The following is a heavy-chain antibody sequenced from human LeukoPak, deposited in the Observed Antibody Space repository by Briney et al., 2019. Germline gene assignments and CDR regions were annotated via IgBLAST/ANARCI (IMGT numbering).Heavy chain of an antibody. CDR3: AKDRRTMIVVAGAFDI. Sequence: PGGSLRLSCAASGFTFSSYAMSWVRQAPGKGLEWVSAISGSGGSTYYADSVKGRFTITRDNSKNTLYLQMNSLRAEDTAVYYCAKDRRTMIVVAGAFDIWGQGTMVTVSS. V-gene: IGHV3-23*01. CDR2: ISGSGGST. D-gene: IGHD3-22*01. CDR1: GFTFSSYA. J-gene: IGHJ3*02.